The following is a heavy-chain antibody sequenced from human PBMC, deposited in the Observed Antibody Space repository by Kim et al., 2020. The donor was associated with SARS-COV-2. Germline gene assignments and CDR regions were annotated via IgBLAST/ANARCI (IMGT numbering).Heavy chain of an antibody. Sequence: SVKVSCKASGGTFSSYAISWVRQAPGQGLEWMGGIIPIFGTANYAQKFQDRVTITADESTSTAYMELSSLRSEDTAVYYCARAPANYGSGRYTYFDYWGQGTLVTVSS. V-gene: IGHV1-69*13. D-gene: IGHD3-10*01. CDR1: GGTFSSYA. J-gene: IGHJ4*02. CDR3: ARAPANYGSGRYTYFDY. CDR2: IIPIFGTA.